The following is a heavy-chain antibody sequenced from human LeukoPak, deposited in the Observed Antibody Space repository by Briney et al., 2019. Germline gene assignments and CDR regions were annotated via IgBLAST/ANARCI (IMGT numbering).Heavy chain of an antibody. CDR2: ITSSGSTI. CDR3: ARAAGGPYYFDY. V-gene: IGHV3-48*02. D-gene: IGHD6-13*01. CDR1: GFTFSTYG. J-gene: IGHJ4*02. Sequence: SGGSLRLSCAGSGFTFSTYGMNWVRQAPGKGLEWVSYITSSGSTIYYADSVKGRFTISRDNAKNSLYLQMNSLRDDDTALYYCARAAGGPYYFDYWGQGTLVSVSS.